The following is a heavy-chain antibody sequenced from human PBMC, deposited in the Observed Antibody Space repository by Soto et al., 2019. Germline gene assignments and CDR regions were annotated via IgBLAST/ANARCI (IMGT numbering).Heavy chain of an antibody. J-gene: IGHJ5*02. Sequence: QVQLQESGPGLVKPSETLSLTCTVSGGSISSYYWSWIRQPPGKGLEWIGYIYYSGSTNYNPSPKGRVTISVDTSTNQFSLKLSSVTAADTAVYYCARLLWSRGDWFDPWGQGTLVTVSS. D-gene: IGHD3-10*01. CDR1: GGSISSYY. V-gene: IGHV4-59*08. CDR3: ARLLWSRGDWFDP. CDR2: IYYSGST.